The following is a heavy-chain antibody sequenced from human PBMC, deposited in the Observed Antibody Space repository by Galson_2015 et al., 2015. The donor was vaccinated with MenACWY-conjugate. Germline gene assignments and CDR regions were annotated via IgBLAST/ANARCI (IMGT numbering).Heavy chain of an antibody. CDR3: ARCRSFLDAFDI. V-gene: IGHV5-51*01. Sequence: QSGAEVKKPGESLKMSCKASGYNFTTSWIGWVRQMPGKGLEWMGIIYPGDSDTKYSPSFQGQVTISADKSITTAYLQWSSLKASDSAMYYCARCRSFLDAFDIWGHGTRVTVSS. CDR2: IYPGDSDT. CDR1: GYNFTTSW. J-gene: IGHJ3*02. D-gene: IGHD1-26*01.